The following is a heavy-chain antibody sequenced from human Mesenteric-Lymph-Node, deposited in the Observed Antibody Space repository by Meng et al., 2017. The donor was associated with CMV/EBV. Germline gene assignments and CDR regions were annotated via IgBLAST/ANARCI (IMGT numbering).Heavy chain of an antibody. Sequence: SGKAAGYTFTGYYMHWVRQAPGQGLEWMGRINPNSGGTNYAQKFQGRVTMTRDTSISTAYMELSRLRSDDTAVYYCARFSGSYSFDYWGQGTLVTVSS. CDR2: INPNSGGT. CDR3: ARFSGSYSFDY. J-gene: IGHJ4*02. V-gene: IGHV1-2*02. CDR1: GYTFTGYY. D-gene: IGHD3-10*01.